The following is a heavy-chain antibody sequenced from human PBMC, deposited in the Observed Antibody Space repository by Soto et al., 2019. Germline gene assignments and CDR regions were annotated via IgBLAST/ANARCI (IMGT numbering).Heavy chain of an antibody. D-gene: IGHD1-1*01. CDR3: ATANWSHHYFDP. CDR1: GWSFSGYY. J-gene: IGHJ5*02. V-gene: IGHV4-34*01. CDR2: INHSGST. Sequence: QVRLQQWGTGLLKSSETLSLTCAVYGWSFSGYYWSWLRQPPGKGLEWIGEINHSGSTNYNPSLKSRVTTSVDTSKNQFSLKVTSVTAADTAVYYCATANWSHHYFDPWGQGTLVTVSS.